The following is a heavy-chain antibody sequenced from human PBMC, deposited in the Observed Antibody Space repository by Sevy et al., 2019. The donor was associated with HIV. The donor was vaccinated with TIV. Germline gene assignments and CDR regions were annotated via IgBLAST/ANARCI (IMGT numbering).Heavy chain of an antibody. D-gene: IGHD5-18*01. V-gene: IGHV3-30*03. CDR3: TRDLGEYNYSPSFY. Sequence: GGFLRLSCAASGFSFSTHGMHWVRQAPGKGLERVAVISYDGIKKYYVDSLKGRFTISRDNSKNTLYLQINSLKTDDTAVYYCTRDLGEYNYSPSFYWGQGTLVTVSS. J-gene: IGHJ4*02. CDR1: GFSFSTHG. CDR2: ISYDGIKK.